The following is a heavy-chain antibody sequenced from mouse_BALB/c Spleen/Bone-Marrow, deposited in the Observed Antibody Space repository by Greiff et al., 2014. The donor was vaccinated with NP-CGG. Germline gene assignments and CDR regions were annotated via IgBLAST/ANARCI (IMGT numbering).Heavy chain of an antibody. D-gene: IGHD1-2*01. Sequence: VHLKQSGPELVKPGASVKISCKTSGYTFTEYYMQWGKQRLGMSLEWIGGINPNNGGTSYNQKFKGQATLTVDKSSSTAYMELRSLTSEDSAVYYCLRRKDDNGDALDYWGQGTSVTVSS. V-gene: IGHV1-26*01. CDR2: INPNNGGT. CDR3: LRRKDDNGDALDY. J-gene: IGHJ4*01. CDR1: GYTFTEYY.